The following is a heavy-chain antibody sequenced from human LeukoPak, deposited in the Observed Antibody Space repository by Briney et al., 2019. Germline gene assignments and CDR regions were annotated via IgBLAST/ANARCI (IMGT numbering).Heavy chain of an antibody. CDR2: INPSGGST. CDR3: ARDTTVVTPYWYFDL. V-gene: IGHV1-46*01. CDR1: GYTFTSYY. Sequence: ASVKVSCKASGYTFTSYYMHWVRQAPGQGLEWMGIINPSGGSTSYAQKFQGRVTMTRDTSTSTVYMELSSLRSEDTAVYYCARDTTVVTPYWYFDLWGRGTLVTVSS. D-gene: IGHD4-23*01. J-gene: IGHJ2*01.